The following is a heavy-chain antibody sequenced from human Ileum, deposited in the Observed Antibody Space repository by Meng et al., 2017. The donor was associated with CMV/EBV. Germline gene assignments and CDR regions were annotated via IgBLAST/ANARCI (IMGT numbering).Heavy chain of an antibody. CDR3: AREGSAVH. D-gene: IGHD6-13*01. CDR2: IYTSGST. CDR1: GTLITGYY. V-gene: IGHV4-4*07. Sequence: QVQLPESGPGLVKPSSTLSITCTVSGTLITGYYWSWIRQSAAKGLEWIGRIYTSGSTNYNPSLHSRVSMSIDTSKNQFSLKLRSVTAADTAVYYCAREGSAVHWGQGTLVTVSS. J-gene: IGHJ4*02.